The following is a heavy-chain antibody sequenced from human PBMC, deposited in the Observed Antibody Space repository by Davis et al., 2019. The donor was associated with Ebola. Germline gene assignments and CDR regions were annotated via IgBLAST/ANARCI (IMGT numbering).Heavy chain of an antibody. J-gene: IGHJ6*02. CDR1: GYTFTGYY. CDR2: INPNSGGT. CDR3: ARGDEYLMATMWYYYGMDV. Sequence: ASVKVSCKASGYTFTGYYMQWVRQAPGQGLEWMGWINPNSGGTNYAQKFQGRVTMTRDTSISTAYMDLSRLTSDDTAVYYCARGDEYLMATMWYYYGMDVWGQGTTVTVSS. D-gene: IGHD5-12*01. V-gene: IGHV1-2*02.